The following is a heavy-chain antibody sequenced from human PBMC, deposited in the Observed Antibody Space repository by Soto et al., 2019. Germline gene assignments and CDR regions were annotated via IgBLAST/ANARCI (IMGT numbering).Heavy chain of an antibody. V-gene: IGHV4-31*03. Sequence: QVQLQESGPGLVKPSQTLSLTCTVSGGSISSGSYYWSWIRQHPVKGLEWIGYVYKSGTAYYNPSLTCRLTISVDTSTNQFSLKVTSVTAADTAIYYCPGDGGGGSGSGLRYSDLWGSGTLVTVSS. CDR3: PGDGGGGSGSGLRYSDL. CDR2: VYKSGTA. D-gene: IGHD3-16*01. CDR1: GGSISSGSYY. J-gene: IGHJ2*01.